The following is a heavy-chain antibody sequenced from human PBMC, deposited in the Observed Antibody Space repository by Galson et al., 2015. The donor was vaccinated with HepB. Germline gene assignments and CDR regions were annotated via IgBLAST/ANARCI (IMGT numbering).Heavy chain of an antibody. CDR1: GYYFPSHW. CDR2: IDPTDSHT. D-gene: IGHD5-24*01. V-gene: IGHV5-10-1*01. Sequence: QSGAEVKKSGESLRISCKGSGYYFPSHWISWVRQMPGKGLEWMGRIDPTDSHTNYSPSFQGHVTISTDKSTNTAYLQWNSLKASDTAMYFCARHGGRDGYNYRHWGQGTLVTVSS. J-gene: IGHJ4*02. CDR3: ARHGGRDGYNYRH.